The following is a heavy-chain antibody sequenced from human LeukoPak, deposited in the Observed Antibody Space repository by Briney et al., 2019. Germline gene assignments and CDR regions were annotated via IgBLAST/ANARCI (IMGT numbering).Heavy chain of an antibody. D-gene: IGHD2-2*01. CDR2: MNPNSGNT. J-gene: IGHJ4*02. CDR1: GYTFTSYD. Sequence: ASVKVSCKGSGYTFTSYDINWVRQATGQGLEWMGWMNPNSGNTGYAQKFQGRVTITRNTSISTAYMELSSLRSEDTAVYYCAGASFSVVPAAPSPGGTFDYWGQGTLVTVSS. CDR3: AGASFSVVPAAPSPGGTFDY. V-gene: IGHV1-8*03.